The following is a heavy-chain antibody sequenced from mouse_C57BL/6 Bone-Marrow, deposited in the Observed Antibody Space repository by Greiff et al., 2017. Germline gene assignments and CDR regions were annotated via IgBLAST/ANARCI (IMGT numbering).Heavy chain of an antibody. CDR3: ARLLRVAMDY. D-gene: IGHD1-1*01. CDR2: IYPRSGNT. Sequence: VQLQQSGAELARPGASVKLSCKASGYTFTSYGISWVKQRTGQGLEWIGEIYPRSGNTYYNEKFKGKATLTADKSSSTAYMELRSLTCEDSAVYFCARLLRVAMDYWGQGTSVTVSS. V-gene: IGHV1-81*01. J-gene: IGHJ4*01. CDR1: GYTFTSYG.